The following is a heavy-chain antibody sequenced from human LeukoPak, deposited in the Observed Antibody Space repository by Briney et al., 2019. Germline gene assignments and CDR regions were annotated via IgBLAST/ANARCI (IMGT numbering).Heavy chain of an antibody. V-gene: IGHV1-18*01. CDR3: ASCDNSGSPDY. CDR1: GYAFTSYG. D-gene: IGHD1-26*01. CDR2: ISAYNGNT. Sequence: ASVKVSCKASGYAFTSYGISWVRQAPGQGLEWMGWISAYNGNTNYAQKLQGRVTMTTDTSTSTAYIELRSLRSDDTAVYYCASCDNSGSPDYWGQGTLVTVSS. J-gene: IGHJ4*02.